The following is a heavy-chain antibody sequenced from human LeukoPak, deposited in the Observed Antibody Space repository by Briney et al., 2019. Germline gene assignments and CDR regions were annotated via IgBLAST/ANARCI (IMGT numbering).Heavy chain of an antibody. CDR3: ARESIYDILTGLDY. D-gene: IGHD3-9*01. CDR2: ISSSGSTI. J-gene: IGHJ4*02. Sequence: GGSLRLSWAASGFTSSSYEMNWVRQAPGKGLEWVSYISSSGSTIYYADSVKGRFTISRDNAKNSLYLQMNSLRAEDTAVYYCARESIYDILTGLDYWGQGTLVTVSS. CDR1: GFTSSSYE. V-gene: IGHV3-48*03.